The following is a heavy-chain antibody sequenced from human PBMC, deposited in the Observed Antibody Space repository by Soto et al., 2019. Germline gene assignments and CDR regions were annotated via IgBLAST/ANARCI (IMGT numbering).Heavy chain of an antibody. J-gene: IGHJ5*02. CDR3: ARARRDYDSSAYYYVYWFDP. Sequence: SETLSLTCTVSGGSISSYYWSWIRQPPGKGLEWIGYIYYSGSTNYNPSLKSRVTISVDTSNNQFSLKLSSVTAADTAVYYFARARRDYDSSAYYYVYWFDPWGQGTLVTVSS. CDR1: GGSISSYY. CDR2: IYYSGST. D-gene: IGHD3-22*01. V-gene: IGHV4-59*01.